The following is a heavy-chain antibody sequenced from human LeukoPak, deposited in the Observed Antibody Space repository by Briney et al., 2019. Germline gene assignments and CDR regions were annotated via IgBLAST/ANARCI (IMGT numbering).Heavy chain of an antibody. CDR3: ARARFDTFWSGSFDY. V-gene: IGHV3-11*04. D-gene: IGHD3-3*01. CDR2: ISSSGSTI. Sequence: GGSLRPSCAASGFTFSDYYMSWIRQAPGKGLEWVSYISSSGSTIYYADSVKGRFTISRDNAKNSLYLQMNSLRAEDTAVYYCARARFDTFWSGSFDYWGQGTLVTVSS. CDR1: GFTFSDYY. J-gene: IGHJ4*02.